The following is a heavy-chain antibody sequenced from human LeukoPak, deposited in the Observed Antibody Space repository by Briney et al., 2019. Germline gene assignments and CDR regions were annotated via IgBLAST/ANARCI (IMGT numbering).Heavy chain of an antibody. V-gene: IGHV3-23*01. J-gene: IGHJ6*02. Sequence: GGSLRLSCAASGFTFSSYAMSWVRQAPGKGLEWVSAISGSGGSTYYADSVKGRFTISRDNSKNTLYLQMNSLRAEGTAVYYCAKDGCSRTSCYFGMDYYYYGMDVWGQGTTVTVSS. CDR3: AKDGCSRTSCYFGMDYYYYGMDV. CDR1: GFTFSSYA. CDR2: ISGSGGST. D-gene: IGHD2-2*01.